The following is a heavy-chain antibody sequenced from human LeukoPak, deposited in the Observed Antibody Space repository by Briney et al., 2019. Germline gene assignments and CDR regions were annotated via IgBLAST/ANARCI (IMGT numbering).Heavy chain of an antibody. Sequence: ASVKVSCKASGYTFTNYGISWVRQAPGQGLEWMGWISAYNGNTNYAQKLQGRVTMTTDTSTSTAYMELRSLRSDDTAVYYCARGVTIFGGPGWFDPWGQGTLVTVSS. CDR2: ISAYNGNT. CDR1: GYTFTNYG. D-gene: IGHD3-3*01. CDR3: ARGVTIFGGPGWFDP. V-gene: IGHV1-18*01. J-gene: IGHJ5*02.